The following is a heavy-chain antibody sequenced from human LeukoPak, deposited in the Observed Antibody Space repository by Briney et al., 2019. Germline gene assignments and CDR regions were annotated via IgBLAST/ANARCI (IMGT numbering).Heavy chain of an antibody. CDR2: LSGSGGST. J-gene: IGHJ5*02. CDR1: GFTFSSYG. D-gene: IGHD5-12*01. V-gene: IGHV3-23*01. CDR3: AKGGVYSGYAFDP. Sequence: GGSLRLSCAASGFTFSSYGMSWVRQAPGKGLEWVSTLSGSGGSTYYAGSVKGRFTISRDNSKNTLYLQMNSLRAEDTAVYYCAKGGVYSGYAFDPWGQGTLVTVSS.